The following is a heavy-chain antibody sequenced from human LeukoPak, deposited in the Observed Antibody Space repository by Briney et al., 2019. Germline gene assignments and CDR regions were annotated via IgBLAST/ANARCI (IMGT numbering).Heavy chain of an antibody. D-gene: IGHD1-14*01. V-gene: IGHV3-23*01. Sequence: GGSLRLSCAASGFTFSSYAMSWVRQAPGKGLEWVSAISGSDGSTYYADSVKGRFTISRDNSKNTLYPQMNSLRAEDTAVYYCAKGEGRYEAEYFQHWGQGTLVTVSS. CDR3: AKGEGRYEAEYFQH. CDR1: GFTFSSYA. J-gene: IGHJ1*01. CDR2: ISGSDGST.